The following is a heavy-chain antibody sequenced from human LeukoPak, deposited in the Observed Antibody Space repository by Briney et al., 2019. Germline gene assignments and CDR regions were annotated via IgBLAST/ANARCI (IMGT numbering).Heavy chain of an antibody. CDR3: ARARWEVGATDFDY. J-gene: IGHJ4*02. CDR1: GFTFSDYY. V-gene: IGHV3-7*01. D-gene: IGHD1-26*01. Sequence: GGSLRLSCAASGFTFSDYYMSWIRQAPGKGLEWVANIKQDGSEKYYVDSVKGRFTISRDNAKNSLYLQMNSLRAEDTAVYYCARARWEVGATDFDYWGQGTLVTVSS. CDR2: IKQDGSEK.